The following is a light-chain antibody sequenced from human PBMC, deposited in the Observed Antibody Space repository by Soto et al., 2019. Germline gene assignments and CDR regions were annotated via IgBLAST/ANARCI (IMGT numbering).Light chain of an antibody. CDR3: GIYTGSSTLL. CDR1: SSDVGAYNY. J-gene: IGLJ2*01. CDR2: EVS. V-gene: IGLV2-14*01. Sequence: QSALTQPASVSGSPGQSITISCTGTSSDVGAYNYVSWYQQYPGKAPKLMIYEVSNRPSGVSNRFSGSKSGNTATLTISGLQAEDEADYYCGIYTGSSTLLFGGGTKLTVL.